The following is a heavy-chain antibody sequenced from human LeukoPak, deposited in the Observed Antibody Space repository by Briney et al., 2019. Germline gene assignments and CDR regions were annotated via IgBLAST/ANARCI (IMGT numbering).Heavy chain of an antibody. CDR1: GYTFGDYW. D-gene: IGHD6-6*01. V-gene: IGHV3-7*01. Sequence: GGSLRLSCTASGYTFGDYWMTWVRQVAGQGPDWVANIKQDGIQIYYVDSVRSRFTISRDNAKISLFLQMNGLRAEDTAVYYCARRAGSASRRIPIDYWGQGTLVTGSS. CDR3: ARRAGSASRRIPIDY. J-gene: IGHJ4*02. CDR2: IKQDGIQI.